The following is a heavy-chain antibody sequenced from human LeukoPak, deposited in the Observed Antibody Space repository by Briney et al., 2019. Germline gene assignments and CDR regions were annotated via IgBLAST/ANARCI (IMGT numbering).Heavy chain of an antibody. CDR1: GFTFSSYA. CDR3: AKAGYYGDYRDYFDY. Sequence: GGSLRLSCAASGFTFSSYAMSWVRQAPGKGPEWVSGISGSGDWTDYADSVKGRFTISRDNSKNTLYLQRNSLRVDDTAVYYCAKAGYYGDYRDYFDYWGRGTLVTVSS. V-gene: IGHV3-23*01. D-gene: IGHD4-17*01. J-gene: IGHJ4*02. CDR2: ISGSGDWT.